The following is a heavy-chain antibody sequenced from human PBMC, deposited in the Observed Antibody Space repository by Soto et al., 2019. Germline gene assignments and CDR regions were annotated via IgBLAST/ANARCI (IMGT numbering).Heavy chain of an antibody. D-gene: IGHD4-17*01. CDR2: IGGGGGST. J-gene: IGHJ6*02. Sequence: GGSLRLSCSASGFTFSTYAMHWVRQAPGKGLEYVSGIGGGGGSTNYADSVKGRFTISRDNSKNSLYLQMSSLRPEDTAVYFCVKDHGDYTQYYYYYYGLDVWGQGTTVTVSS. CDR1: GFTFSTYA. V-gene: IGHV3-64D*06. CDR3: VKDHGDYTQYYYYYYGLDV.